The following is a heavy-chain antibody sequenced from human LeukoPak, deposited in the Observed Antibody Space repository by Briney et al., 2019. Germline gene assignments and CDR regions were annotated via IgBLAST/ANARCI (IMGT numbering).Heavy chain of an antibody. J-gene: IGHJ4*02. Sequence: ASVKVSCKASGNTFTADDINWVRPDTGQGLELMGWMRPNSGNTGYAQKFQGRLTLTRNISINTAYMELSSLTAEDTAVYDCARGRVQGYWGQGTLVTVSS. CDR1: GNTFTADD. V-gene: IGHV1-8*01. CDR3: ARGRVQGY. CDR2: MRPNSGNT. D-gene: IGHD3-10*01.